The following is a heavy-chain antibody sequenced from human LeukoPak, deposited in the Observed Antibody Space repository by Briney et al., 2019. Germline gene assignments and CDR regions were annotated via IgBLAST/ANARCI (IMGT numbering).Heavy chain of an antibody. D-gene: IGHD6-19*01. CDR3: AKVGRIAVAGQLDY. Sequence: PGGSLRLSCAASGFTFSSYAMSWVRQAPGKGLEWVSAISGSGGSTYYADSVKGRFTTSRDNSKNTLYPQMNSLRAEDTAVYYCAKVGRIAVAGQLDYWGQGTLVTVSS. CDR1: GFTFSSYA. CDR2: ISGSGGST. J-gene: IGHJ4*02. V-gene: IGHV3-23*01.